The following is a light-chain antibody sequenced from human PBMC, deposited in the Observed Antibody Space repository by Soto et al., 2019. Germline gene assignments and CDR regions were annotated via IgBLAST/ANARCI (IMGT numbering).Light chain of an antibody. CDR2: EVS. CDR1: SSNVGSYNL. V-gene: IGLV2-23*02. Sequence: QSVLTQPASVSGSPGQSITISCTGTSSNVGSYNLVSWYQQHPGKAPKLMIYEVSKRPSGVSNRFSGSKSGNTASLTISGLQAEDEADYLCCSYAGSYTYVFGPGTKVTAL. CDR3: CSYAGSYTYV. J-gene: IGLJ1*01.